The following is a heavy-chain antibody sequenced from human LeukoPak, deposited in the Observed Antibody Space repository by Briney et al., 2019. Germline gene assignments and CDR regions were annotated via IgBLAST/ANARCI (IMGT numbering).Heavy chain of an antibody. J-gene: IGHJ4*02. CDR3: ARARAHLKYYYDSSGYYYFDY. CDR1: GGSISSGGYY. V-gene: IGHV4-31*03. Sequence: SETLSLTCTVSGGSISSGGYYWSWIRQHPGKGLEWIGYIYYSGSTYYNPSLKSRVTISVDTSKNQFSLKLSSVTAADTAVYYCARARAHLKYYYDSSGYYYFDYWGQGTLVTVSS. D-gene: IGHD3-22*01. CDR2: IYYSGST.